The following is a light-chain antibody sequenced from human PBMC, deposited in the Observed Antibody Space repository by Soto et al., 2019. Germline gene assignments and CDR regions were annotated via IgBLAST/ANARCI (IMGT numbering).Light chain of an antibody. CDR3: ASYTSTNIPVL. V-gene: IGLV2-14*03. J-gene: IGLJ2*01. CDR2: DVS. Sequence: QSALTQPASVSGSPGQSITISCTGTSGDVGGYNSVSWYQHHPGKAPKVIISDVSNRPSGVSHRFSGSKSGNTASLTISGLQDEEEAVYYCASYTSTNIPVLFGGGTKLTVL. CDR1: SGDVGGYNS.